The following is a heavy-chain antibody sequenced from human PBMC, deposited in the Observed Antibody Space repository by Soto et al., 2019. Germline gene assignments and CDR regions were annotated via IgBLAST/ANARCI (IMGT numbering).Heavy chain of an antibody. CDR1: GYTFTTYG. V-gene: IGHV1-3*04. CDR3: VRQDSFDV. Sequence: QVQLVQSGAEVKEPGASVKVSCKASGYTFTTYGIHWVRQAPGQSLEWMGWINTGNGGTAVSQKFRGRVTITRDTVATTVYMEVSSLTTEDTAVYYCVRQDSFDVWGQGTMVTVSS. CDR2: INTGNGGT. J-gene: IGHJ3*01.